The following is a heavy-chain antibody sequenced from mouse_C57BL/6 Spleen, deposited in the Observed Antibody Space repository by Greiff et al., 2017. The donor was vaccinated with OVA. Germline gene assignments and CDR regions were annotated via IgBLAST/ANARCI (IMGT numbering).Heavy chain of an antibody. D-gene: IGHD2-3*01. J-gene: IGHJ3*01. CDR1: GFTFSSYG. Sequence: EVKLVESGGDLVKPGGSLKLSCAASGFTFSSYGMSWVRQTPDKRLEWVATISSGGSYTYYPDSVKGRFTISRDNAKNTLYLQMSSLKSEDRAMYYCARHWEYDLGFAYWGQGTLVTVSA. V-gene: IGHV5-6*01. CDR3: ARHWEYDLGFAY. CDR2: ISSGGSYT.